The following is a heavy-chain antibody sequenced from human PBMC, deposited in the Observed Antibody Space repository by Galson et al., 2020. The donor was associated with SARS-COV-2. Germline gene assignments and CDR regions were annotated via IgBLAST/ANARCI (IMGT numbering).Heavy chain of an antibody. V-gene: IGHV3-33*01. CDR1: GFTFNIYG. J-gene: IGHJ4*02. CDR3: AREGYCSGGNCYFVGAAELDN. Sequence: GESLKISCVASGFTFNIYGMHWVRQAPGKGLEWVAVIWYDGSDTYYADSVKGRFTISRDNSKNTLYLEMNSLRAEDTAVYYCAREGYCSGGNCYFVGAAELDNWGQGTLVTVSS. D-gene: IGHD2-15*01. CDR2: IWYDGSDT.